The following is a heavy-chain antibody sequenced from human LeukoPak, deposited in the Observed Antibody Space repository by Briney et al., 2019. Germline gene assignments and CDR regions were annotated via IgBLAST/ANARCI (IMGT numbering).Heavy chain of an antibody. D-gene: IGHD3-10*01. CDR1: GYTFTGYY. V-gene: IGHV1-2*06. J-gene: IGHJ5*02. Sequence: ASVKVSCKASGYTFTGYYMHWVRQAPGQGLEWMGRINPNSGGTNYAQKFRGRVTMTRDTSISTAYMELSRLRSDDTAVYYCARGRLVRGVIDWFDPWGQGTLVTVSS. CDR2: INPNSGGT. CDR3: ARGRLVRGVIDWFDP.